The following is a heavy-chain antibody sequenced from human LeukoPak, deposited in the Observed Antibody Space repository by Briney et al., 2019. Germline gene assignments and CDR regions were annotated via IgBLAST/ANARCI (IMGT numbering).Heavy chain of an antibody. V-gene: IGHV3-7*01. D-gene: IGHD5-24*01. J-gene: IGHJ4*02. CDR3: ARETPRRGETRDGYR. Sequence: GGSLRLSCAASGFTFSNAWMNWVRQAPGKGLECLANIKQDGSETYYADSVKGRFTISRDNAKNSLYLQMNSLRAEDTAVYYCARETPRRGETRDGYRWGQGTLVTVSS. CDR2: IKQDGSET. CDR1: GFTFSNAW.